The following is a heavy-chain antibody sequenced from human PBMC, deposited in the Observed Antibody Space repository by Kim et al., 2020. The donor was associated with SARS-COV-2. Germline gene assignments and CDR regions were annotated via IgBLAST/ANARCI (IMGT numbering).Heavy chain of an antibody. J-gene: IGHJ6*02. Sequence: GGSLRLSCAASGFTFSSYDMHWVRQATGKGLEWVSAIGTAGDTYYPGSVKGRFTISRENAKNSLYLQMNSLRAGDTAVYYCARADSSSSFYYYYYGMDVWGQGTTVTVSS. CDR1: GFTFSSYD. V-gene: IGHV3-13*04. CDR2: IGTAGDT. CDR3: ARADSSSSFYYYYYGMDV. D-gene: IGHD6-6*01.